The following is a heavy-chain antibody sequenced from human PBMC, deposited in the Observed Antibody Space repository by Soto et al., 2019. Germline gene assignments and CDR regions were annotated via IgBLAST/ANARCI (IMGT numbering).Heavy chain of an antibody. V-gene: IGHV4-30-2*01. CDR1: GGSITSGNSYS. CDR3: ARAVAPYLGTWFDP. J-gene: IGHJ5*02. CDR2: ISHTGST. Sequence: QLQLQESGSGLVKPSQTLSLTCAVSGGSITSGNSYSWSWIRQPPGKGLEWIGSISHTGSTSYNPSLKGRVTMSVDKSKTHSSLKLPSVTAADMAVYYCARAVAPYLGTWFDPWGQGTLVIVSS. D-gene: IGHD3-16*01.